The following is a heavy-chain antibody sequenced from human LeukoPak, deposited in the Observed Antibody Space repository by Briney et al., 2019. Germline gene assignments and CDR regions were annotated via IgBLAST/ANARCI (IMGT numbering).Heavy chain of an antibody. V-gene: IGHV3-33*01. CDR3: ARDPNYYGSGNSDY. J-gene: IGHJ4*02. CDR2: IWYDGSNK. Sequence: PGGSLRLSCAASGFTFSSYGMHWVRQAPGKGLEWVAVIWYDGSNKYYADSVKGRFTISRDNSKNTLYLQMNSLRAEDTAVYYCARDPNYYGSGNSDYWGQGTLVTVSS. D-gene: IGHD3-10*01. CDR1: GFTFSSYG.